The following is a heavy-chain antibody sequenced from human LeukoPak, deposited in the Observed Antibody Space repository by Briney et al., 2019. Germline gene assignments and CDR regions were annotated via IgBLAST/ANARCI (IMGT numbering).Heavy chain of an antibody. V-gene: IGHV3-30*04. CDR1: GFTFSSYA. J-gene: IGHJ4*02. Sequence: GRSLRLSCAASGFTFSSYAMHWVRQAPGKGLEWVAVISYDGSNKYYADSVKGRFTISRDNSKNPLYLQMNSLRAEDTAVYYCARGYGSFDYWGQGTLVTVSS. CDR3: ARGYGSFDY. D-gene: IGHD4-17*01. CDR2: ISYDGSNK.